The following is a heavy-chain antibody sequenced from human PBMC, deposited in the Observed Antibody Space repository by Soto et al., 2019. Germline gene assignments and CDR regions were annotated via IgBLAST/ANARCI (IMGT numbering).Heavy chain of an antibody. Sequence: EVQLVESGGDLVQPGGSLKLSCTGLGFNFSGSALHWVRQPSGKGLEWVGRIRGGAKKYATSYAASVRGRFSLSRDDSINTAFLQMNSRRDEDTGVYFCCGRGGDSVQDIWGQGTLVTVSS. CDR1: GFNFSGSA. V-gene: IGHV3-73*01. CDR3: CGRGGDSVQDI. D-gene: IGHD4-17*01. CDR2: IRGGAKKYAT. J-gene: IGHJ4*02.